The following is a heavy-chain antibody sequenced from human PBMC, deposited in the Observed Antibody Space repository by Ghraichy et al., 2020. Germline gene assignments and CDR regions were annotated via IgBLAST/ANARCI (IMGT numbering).Heavy chain of an antibody. V-gene: IGHV3-23*01. J-gene: IGHJ4*02. CDR2: ISGSGGST. CDR1: GFTFSSYA. D-gene: IGHD2-15*01. CDR3: AKDDPPLYCSGGSCSD. Sequence: GSLRLSCAASGFTFSSYAMSWVRQAPGKGLEWVSAISGSGGSTYYADSVKGRFTISRDNSKNTLYLQMNSLRAEDTAVYYCAKDDPPLYCSGGSCSDWGQGTLVTVSS.